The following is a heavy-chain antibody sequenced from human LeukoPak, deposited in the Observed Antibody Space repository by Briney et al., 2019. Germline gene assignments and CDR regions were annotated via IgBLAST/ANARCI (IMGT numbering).Heavy chain of an antibody. CDR1: GFTFSSYW. D-gene: IGHD3-3*01. Sequence: GGSLRLSCAASGFTFSSYWMSWVRQAPGKGLEWVGFIRSKAYGGTTEYAASVKGRFTISRDDSKSIAYLQMNSLKTEDTAVYYCTRVAICFDPWGQGTLVTVSS. CDR3: TRVAICFDP. V-gene: IGHV3-49*04. J-gene: IGHJ5*02. CDR2: IRSKAYGGTT.